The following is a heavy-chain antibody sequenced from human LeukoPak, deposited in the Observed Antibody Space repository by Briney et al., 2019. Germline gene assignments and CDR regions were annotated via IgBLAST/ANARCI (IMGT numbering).Heavy chain of an antibody. CDR2: IYYRGDT. Sequence: GSLRLSCAASGFTFGSYAMSWVRQPPGKGLEWIGSIYYRGDTYYNPSLKSRVTISEDTSKNQFSLKLRYVTAADTAVYYCARYGYGDPLFDHWGQGTLVTVSS. CDR3: ARYGYGDPLFDH. J-gene: IGHJ4*02. V-gene: IGHV4-39*01. D-gene: IGHD4-17*01. CDR1: GFTFGSYA.